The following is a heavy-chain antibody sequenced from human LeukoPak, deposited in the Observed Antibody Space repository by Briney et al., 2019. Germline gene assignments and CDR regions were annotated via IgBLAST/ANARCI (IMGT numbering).Heavy chain of an antibody. Sequence: ASVKVSCKASGGTFSSYAISWVRQAPGQGLEWMGGIIPIFGTANYAQKFQGRVTMTRDMSTSTVYMELSSLRSEDTAVYYCARDVGDSGSLDWGQGTLVTVSS. J-gene: IGHJ4*02. D-gene: IGHD1-26*01. CDR1: GGTFSSYA. V-gene: IGHV1-69*05. CDR2: IIPIFGTA. CDR3: ARDVGDSGSLD.